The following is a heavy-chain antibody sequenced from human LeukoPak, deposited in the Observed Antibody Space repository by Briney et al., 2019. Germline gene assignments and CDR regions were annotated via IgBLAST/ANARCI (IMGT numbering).Heavy chain of an antibody. Sequence: ASVKVSCMASGYTFINSGITWVRQAPGQGREWMGWISAYNGNTDYAQKFQGRVTMTTDTSTTTAYMHLTSLSSDDTAVYYCARGRDKGDYWGQGTLVTVSS. CDR1: GYTFINSG. V-gene: IGHV1-18*01. J-gene: IGHJ4*02. CDR3: ARGRDKGDY. CDR2: ISAYNGNT.